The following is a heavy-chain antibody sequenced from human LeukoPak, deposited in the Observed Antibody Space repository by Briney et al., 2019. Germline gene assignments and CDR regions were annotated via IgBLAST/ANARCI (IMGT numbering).Heavy chain of an antibody. Sequence: GGSLRLSCIASGFIFSDHYMSWIRQAPGKGLEWISYITSSSSKMFYADSVKGRFTISRDNSKNSLYLQMNSLRAEDTAVYYCARDTYGSGNEVAFDIWGQGTMVTVSP. CDR3: ARDTYGSGNEVAFDI. V-gene: IGHV3-11*04. CDR1: GFIFSDHY. J-gene: IGHJ3*02. D-gene: IGHD3-10*01. CDR2: ITSSSSKM.